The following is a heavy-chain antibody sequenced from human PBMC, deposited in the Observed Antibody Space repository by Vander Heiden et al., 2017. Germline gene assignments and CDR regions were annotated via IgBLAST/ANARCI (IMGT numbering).Heavy chain of an antibody. Sequence: LSCATSGFTVSHNYMSWVRQAPGKGLEWVSVRYATGQTYYADSVKGRFTISRDTSKNTLYLQMTSLRADDTAVYYCARGGDPQQYLEWLLFWAWGQGTLVTVSS. CDR2: RYATGQT. V-gene: IGHV3-53*01. CDR1: GFTVSHNY. J-gene: IGHJ5*02. D-gene: IGHD3-3*01. CDR3: ARGGDPQQYLEWLLFWA.